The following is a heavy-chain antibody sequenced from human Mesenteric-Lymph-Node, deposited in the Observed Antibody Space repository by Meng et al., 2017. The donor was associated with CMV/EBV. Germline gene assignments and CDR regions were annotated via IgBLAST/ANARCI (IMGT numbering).Heavy chain of an antibody. CDR1: GESVSSNTAA. CDR2: TCYRSKWYS. D-gene: IGHD1-7*01. CDR3: ARDSAVGTGNTPYYFGMGV. V-gene: IGHV6-1*01. Sequence: LRLSCAISGESVSSNTAAWNWIRQSPSRGLEWLGRTCYRSKWYSDYAISVQSRITVNADTSKNQFSLQLNSVTPEDTAVYYCARDSAVGTGNTPYYFGMGVWGQGTTVTVSS. J-gene: IGHJ6*02.